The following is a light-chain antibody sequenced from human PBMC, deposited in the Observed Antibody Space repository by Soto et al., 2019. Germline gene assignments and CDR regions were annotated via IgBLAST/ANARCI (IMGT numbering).Light chain of an antibody. V-gene: IGKV3-11*01. CDR2: DAS. CDR3: QQRSNWPLT. CDR1: QSVSNY. J-gene: IGKJ4*01. Sequence: EIVLTQSPATLSLSAGERATLSCRASQSVSNYLAWYQQKPGQAPRLLIYDASNRATGIPPRFSGSGSETDFTLTISSLEPEDFAVYYCQQRSNWPLTFGGGTKVEIK.